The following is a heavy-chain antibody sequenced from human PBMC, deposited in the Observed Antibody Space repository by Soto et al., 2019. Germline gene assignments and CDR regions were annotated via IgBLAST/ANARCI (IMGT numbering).Heavy chain of an antibody. Sequence: ASVKVSCKASGGTFSNYAISWVRQAPGQGLEWMGGIILPFGTPNYAQKFQGRVTITADESMTTAYMELSGLRSEDTAVYYCARGPEYAGYFDYWGRGTLVTVSS. CDR2: IILPFGTP. CDR3: ARGPEYAGYFDY. CDR1: GGTFSNYA. V-gene: IGHV1-69*13. J-gene: IGHJ4*02.